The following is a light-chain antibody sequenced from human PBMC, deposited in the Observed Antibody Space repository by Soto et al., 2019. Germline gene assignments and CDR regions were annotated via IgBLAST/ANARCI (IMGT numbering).Light chain of an antibody. CDR1: QSLLHSNGYNY. CDR2: WGS. CDR3: MQGVQTPFT. V-gene: IGKV2-28*01. J-gene: IGKJ4*01. Sequence: DIVMTQSPLSLPVTPGEPASISCRSSQSLLHSNGYNYLDWYLQKPGQSPQLLIYWGSNRASGVPDRFSGSGSGTDFTLKISRVEAEDVGVYYCMQGVQTPFTFGGGTKVEIK.